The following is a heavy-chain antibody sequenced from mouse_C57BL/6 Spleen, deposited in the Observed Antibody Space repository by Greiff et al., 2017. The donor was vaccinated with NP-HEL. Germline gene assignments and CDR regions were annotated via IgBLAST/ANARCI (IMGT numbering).Heavy chain of an antibody. V-gene: IGHV1-4*01. Sequence: QVQLQQSGAELARPGASVKMSCKASGYTFTSYTMHWVKQRPGQGLEWIGYINPSSGYTKYNQKFKDKATLTADKSSSTAYMQLSSLTSEDSAVFFSARVHYSGRDGAMGYRGQGTSVTASS. CDR1: GYTFTSYT. D-gene: IGHD1-1*01. CDR2: INPSSGYT. J-gene: IGHJ4*01. CDR3: ARVHYSGRDGAMGY.